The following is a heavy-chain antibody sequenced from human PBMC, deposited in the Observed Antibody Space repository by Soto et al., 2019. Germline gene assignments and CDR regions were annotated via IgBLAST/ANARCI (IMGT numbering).Heavy chain of an antibody. Sequence: ASVKVSCKASGYTFTGYYMHWVRQAPGQGLEWMGWINPNSGGTNYAQKFQGWVTMTRDTSISTAYMELSRLRSDDTAVYYCAREGLAAAGPSAFDIWGQGTMVTVSS. J-gene: IGHJ3*02. V-gene: IGHV1-2*04. CDR2: INPNSGGT. CDR1: GYTFTGYY. D-gene: IGHD6-13*01. CDR3: AREGLAAAGPSAFDI.